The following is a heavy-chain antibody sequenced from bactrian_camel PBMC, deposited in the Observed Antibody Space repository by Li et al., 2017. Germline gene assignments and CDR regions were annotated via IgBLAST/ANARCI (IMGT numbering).Heavy chain of an antibody. CDR3: WGRPWRTSPAY. CDR1: GYPMPWYD. Sequence: HVQLVESGGGSVQAGGSLRLSCVASGYPMPWYDMSWYRQAPGKERELVAGIDSSGSTRYADSVKRRFSISRDNAKNTVDLQMNSLKPEDAAMYYCWGRPWRTSPAYWGQGTQVTVS. D-gene: IGHD1*01. V-gene: IGHV3S53*01. J-gene: IGHJ4*01. CDR2: IDSSGST.